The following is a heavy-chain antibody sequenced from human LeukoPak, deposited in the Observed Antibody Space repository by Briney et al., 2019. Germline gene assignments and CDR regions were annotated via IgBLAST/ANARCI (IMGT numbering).Heavy chain of an antibody. Sequence: PSETLSLTCAVYGGSFSGYYWSWIRQPPGKGLEWIGEINHSGSTNYNPSLKSRVTISVDTSKNQFSLKLSSVAAADTAVYYCARRRIMAARPLDYWGQGTLVTVSS. CDR3: ARRRIMAARPLDY. CDR1: GGSFSGYY. CDR2: INHSGST. D-gene: IGHD6-6*01. V-gene: IGHV4-34*01. J-gene: IGHJ4*02.